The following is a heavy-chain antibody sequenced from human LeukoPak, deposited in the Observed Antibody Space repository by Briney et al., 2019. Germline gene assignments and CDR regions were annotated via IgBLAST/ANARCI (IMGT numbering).Heavy chain of an antibody. CDR3: ARGGHITSEGETAMVFDP. V-gene: IGHV4-61*02. CDR2: IYTSGST. D-gene: IGHD5-18*01. Sequence: SETLSLTCTVSGGSISSGSYYWSWIRQPAGKGLEWIGRIYTSGSTNYNPSLKSRVTISVDTSKNQFSLKLSSVTAADTAVYYCARGGHITSEGETAMVFDPWGQGTLVTVSS. J-gene: IGHJ5*02. CDR1: GGSISSGSYY.